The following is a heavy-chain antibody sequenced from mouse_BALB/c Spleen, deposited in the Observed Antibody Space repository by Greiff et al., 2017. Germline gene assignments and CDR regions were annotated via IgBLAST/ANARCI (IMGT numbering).Heavy chain of an antibody. CDR1: GFTFTDYY. D-gene: IGHD1-1*01. CDR3: ARDKDYGSSHPAMDY. CDR2: IRNKANGYTT. Sequence: EVMLVESGGGLVQPGGSLRLSCATSGFTFTDYYMSWVRQPPGKALEWLGFIRNKANGYTTEYSASVKGRFTISRDNSQSILYLQMNTLRAEDSATYYCARDKDYGSSHPAMDYWGQGTSVTVSS. J-gene: IGHJ4*01. V-gene: IGHV7-3*02.